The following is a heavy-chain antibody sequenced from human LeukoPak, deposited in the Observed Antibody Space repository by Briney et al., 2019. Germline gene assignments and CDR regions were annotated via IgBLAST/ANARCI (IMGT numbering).Heavy chain of an antibody. CDR1: GGSISSSSYF. CDR3: ARGHIVVVTAIRLSMGGYFDY. V-gene: IGHV4-39*07. J-gene: IGHJ4*01. CDR2: IYYSGST. Sequence: PSETLSLTCTVSGGSISSSSYFWGWIRQPPGKGLEWLGSIYYSGSTYYDPSLKSRVTISVDTSKNQFSLKLSSVTAADTAVYYCARGHIVVVTAIRLSMGGYFDYWGQEPWSPSPQ. D-gene: IGHD2-21*02.